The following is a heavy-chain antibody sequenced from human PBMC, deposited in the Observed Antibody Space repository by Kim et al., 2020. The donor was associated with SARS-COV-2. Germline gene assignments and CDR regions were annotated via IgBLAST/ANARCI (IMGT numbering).Heavy chain of an antibody. Sequence: GGSLRLSCAASGFTFSNYAMNWVRQAPGKGLEWVSIISGSGGTTDFADSVKGRFTISRDNSKNTLYLQMNSLRDEDTAVYYCAKGDCSSARCYTPDSWG. CDR1: GFTFSNYA. V-gene: IGHV3-23*01. D-gene: IGHD2-2*01. J-gene: IGHJ5*01. CDR3: AKGDCSSARCYTPDS. CDR2: ISGSGGTT.